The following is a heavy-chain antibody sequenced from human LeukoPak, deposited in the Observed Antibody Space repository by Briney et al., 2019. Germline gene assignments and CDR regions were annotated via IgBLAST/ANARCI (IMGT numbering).Heavy chain of an antibody. CDR2: IIPIFGTA. CDR1: VGTFSSYA. V-gene: IGHV1-69*01. J-gene: IGHJ4*02. CDR3: ARGDCTNGVCFDY. Sequence: GSSVKVSCKASVGTFSSYAISWVRQAPGHRLEWMGGIIPIFGTANYAQKFQGRVTITADESTSKAYMELSSLRSDDTAVYYCARGDCTNGVCFDYWGQGTLVTVSS. D-gene: IGHD2-8*01.